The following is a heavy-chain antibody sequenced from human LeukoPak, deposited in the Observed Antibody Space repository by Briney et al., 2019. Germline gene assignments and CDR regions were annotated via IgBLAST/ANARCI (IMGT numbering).Heavy chain of an antibody. V-gene: IGHV3-7*01. Sequence: GGSLRLSCATSGFNFRRYWMCWVRQAPGKGLEWAANIKQDGSEKNYLGSVKGRFTISRDNTKNSLYLEMNSLRAEDTAVYYCYCAVEDYWGQGTLVTVSS. CDR1: GFNFRRYW. D-gene: IGHD2-15*01. J-gene: IGHJ4*02. CDR3: YCAVEDY. CDR2: IKQDGSEK.